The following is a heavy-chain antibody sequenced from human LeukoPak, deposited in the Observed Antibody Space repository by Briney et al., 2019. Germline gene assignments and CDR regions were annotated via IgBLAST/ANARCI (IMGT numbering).Heavy chain of an antibody. V-gene: IGHV1-46*01. CDR2: INPSGGST. D-gene: IGHD5-18*01. Sequence: ASVKVSCKASGYTFTSYYMHWVRQAPAQGLEWMGIINPSGGSTSYAQKFQGRVTMTRDMSTSTVDMELSSLRSEDTAVYYCARDSEWGYHYYYYYMDVWGKGTTVTVSS. CDR3: ARDSEWGYHYYYYYMDV. J-gene: IGHJ6*03. CDR1: GYTFTSYY.